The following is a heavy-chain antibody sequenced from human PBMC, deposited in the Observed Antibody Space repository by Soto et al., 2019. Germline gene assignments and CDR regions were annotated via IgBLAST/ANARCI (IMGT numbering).Heavy chain of an antibody. Sequence: EVPLVESGGGLVQPGGSLRVSCAASGFTVSSNYMSWVRQAPGKGLEWVSVIYSGGSTYYADSVNGRFTISRDNSKNTLYLQMNSLRADDTAVYYCASRRYYDSSGYHDAFDIWGQGTMVTVSS. CDR3: ASRRYYDSSGYHDAFDI. V-gene: IGHV3-66*01. CDR1: GFTVSSNY. J-gene: IGHJ3*02. CDR2: IYSGGST. D-gene: IGHD3-22*01.